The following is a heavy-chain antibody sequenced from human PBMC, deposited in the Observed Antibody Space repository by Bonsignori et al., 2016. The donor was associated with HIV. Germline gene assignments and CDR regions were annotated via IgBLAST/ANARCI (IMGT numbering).Heavy chain of an antibody. D-gene: IGHD3-3*01. Sequence: WVRQAPGQGLEWMGWMNPNSGNTGYAQKFQGRVTMTRNTSISTAYMELSSLRSEDTAVYYCAFQYYDFWSGYSFDYWGQGTLVTVSS. V-gene: IGHV1-8*01. J-gene: IGHJ4*02. CDR3: AFQYYDFWSGYSFDY. CDR2: MNPNSGNT.